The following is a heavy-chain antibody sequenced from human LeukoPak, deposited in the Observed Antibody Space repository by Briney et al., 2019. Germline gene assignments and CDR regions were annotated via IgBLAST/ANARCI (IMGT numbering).Heavy chain of an antibody. D-gene: IGHD2-2*02. V-gene: IGHV3-30*02. CDR1: GFTFSSYG. CDR2: IRYDGSNK. CDR3: ARRTSYCSSTGCYSSFYYYYYYMDV. Sequence: GGSLRLSCAASGFTFSSYGMHWVRQAPGKGLEWVAFIRYDGSNKYYADSVKGRFTISRDNSKNTLYLQMNSLRAEDTAVYYCARRTSYCSSTGCYSSFYYYYYYMDVWGKGTTVTVS. J-gene: IGHJ6*03.